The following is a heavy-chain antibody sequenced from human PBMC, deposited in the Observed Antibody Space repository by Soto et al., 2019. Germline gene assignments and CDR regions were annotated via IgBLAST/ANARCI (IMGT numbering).Heavy chain of an antibody. Sequence: GSRPTLVNPTQTLTLTCTFSGFSLSSSGVGVGWIRQPPGKALEWLALIYWNDDKRYSPSLKSRLTITKDTSKNQVVLTMTNMDPVDTATYYCASTVTNVFAPWYYYGMDVWGQGTTVTVSS. CDR1: GFSLSSSGVG. CDR3: ASTVTNVFAPWYYYGMDV. D-gene: IGHD4-4*01. V-gene: IGHV2-5*01. J-gene: IGHJ6*02. CDR2: IYWNDDK.